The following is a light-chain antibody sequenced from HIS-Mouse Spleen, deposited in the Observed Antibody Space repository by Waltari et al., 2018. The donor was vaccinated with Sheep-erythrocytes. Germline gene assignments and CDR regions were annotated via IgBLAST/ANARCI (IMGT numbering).Light chain of an antibody. CDR2: AAS. CDR3: QQSYSTPQFT. J-gene: IGKJ3*01. CDR1: QSISSY. V-gene: IGKV1-39*01. Sequence: DIQMTQSPSSLSASVGDRVTITCRASQSISSYLNLYQQKPGKAPKRLIYAASSLQSWVPSRFSVSGSGTDFTLTISSLQPEDFATYYCQQSYSTPQFTFGPGTKVDIK.